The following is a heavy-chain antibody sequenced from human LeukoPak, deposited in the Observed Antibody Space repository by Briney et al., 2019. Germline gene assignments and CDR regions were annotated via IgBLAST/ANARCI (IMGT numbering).Heavy chain of an antibody. V-gene: IGHV1-46*01. Sequence: ASVRVSCKASGYSFTNYYMHWVRQAPGQGLEWMTMINPSGGSTTYAQNFQDRVTVTRDMSTSTVYMELSSLTSEDTAVYYCARTRGYYFDSWGQGTLVTVPS. CDR2: INPSGGST. CDR1: GYSFTNYY. J-gene: IGHJ4*02. CDR3: ARTRGYYFDS.